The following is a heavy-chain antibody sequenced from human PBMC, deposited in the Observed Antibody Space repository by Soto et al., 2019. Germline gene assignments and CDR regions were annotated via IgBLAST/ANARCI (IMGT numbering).Heavy chain of an antibody. D-gene: IGHD3-22*01. CDR2: ISSSSTYI. CDR1: GFTFSSYS. V-gene: IGHV3-21*01. CDR3: VRELYYYDHWLDP. Sequence: EVQLVESGGGLVKPGGSLRLSCAASGFTFSSYSMNWVRQAPGKGLEWVSSISSSSTYIYYAYSVKGRFTISRDNAKNSLYLQMNRLRAEDTAVYYCVRELYYYDHWLDPWVQGTLVTVSS. J-gene: IGHJ5*02.